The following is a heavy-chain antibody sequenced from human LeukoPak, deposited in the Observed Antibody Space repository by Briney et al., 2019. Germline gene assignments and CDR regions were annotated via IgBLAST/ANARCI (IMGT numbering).Heavy chain of an antibody. J-gene: IGHJ4*02. D-gene: IGHD6-13*01. V-gene: IGHV4-59*08. CDR3: ARHESSSWYLERPSY. CDR1: GDSITNYY. CDR2: SHYTGKT. Sequence: PSETLSLTCAVSGDSITNYYWSWIRQPPGEGLEWIGYSHYTGKTYYNPSLKSRVTMSVDTSKSQFSLRLTSVTAADTAVYYCARHESSSWYLERPSYWGQGTLVTVSS.